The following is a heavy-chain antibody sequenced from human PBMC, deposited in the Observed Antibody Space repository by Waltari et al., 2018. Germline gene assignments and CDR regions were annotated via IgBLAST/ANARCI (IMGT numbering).Heavy chain of an antibody. D-gene: IGHD3-16*01. J-gene: IGHJ4*02. Sequence: QVQLQESGPGLVKPSQTLSLTCTVSGGSISSGSYYWSWIRQPAGKGLEWIGYIYTSGSTNHNPSLKSRVTISVDTSKNQFSLKLSSVTAADTAVYYCARFSRRGGVRPYWGQGTLVTVSS. CDR3: ARFSRRGGVRPY. V-gene: IGHV4-61*09. CDR1: GGSISSGSYY. CDR2: IYTSGST.